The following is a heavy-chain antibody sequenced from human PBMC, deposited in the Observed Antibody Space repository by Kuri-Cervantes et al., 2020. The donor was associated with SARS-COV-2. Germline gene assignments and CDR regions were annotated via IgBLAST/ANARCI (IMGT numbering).Heavy chain of an antibody. D-gene: IGHD6-19*01. CDR3: ARGVSVAGGAGMDV. Sequence: SVKVSCKASGGTFSSYAISWVRQAPGQGLEWMGGIIPIFGTANYAQKFQGRVTITADESTSTAYMDLRSLGADDTAVYYCARGVSVAGGAGMDVWGQGTTVTRSS. CDR1: GGTFSSYA. CDR2: IIPIFGTA. J-gene: IGHJ6*02. V-gene: IGHV1-69*13.